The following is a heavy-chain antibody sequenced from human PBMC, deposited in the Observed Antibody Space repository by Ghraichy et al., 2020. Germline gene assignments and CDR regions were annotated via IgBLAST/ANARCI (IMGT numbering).Heavy chain of an antibody. J-gene: IGHJ4*02. D-gene: IGHD3-3*01. CDR3: ASWSGSGYSDKYYLDF. Sequence: ASVKVSCKASGYNFKDYCMHWVGQAPGQGLEWMGIINPSGATTTYAQSFQGRVTFTTDTSTSTVYMDLSSLGSEDTAIYYCASWSGSGYSDKYYLDFWGQGTLVTVSS. V-gene: IGHV1-46*02. CDR2: INPSGATT. CDR1: GYNFKDYC.